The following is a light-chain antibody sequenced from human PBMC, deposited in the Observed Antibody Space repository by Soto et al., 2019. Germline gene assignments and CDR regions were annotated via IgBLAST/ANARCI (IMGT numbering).Light chain of an antibody. CDR2: WAS. CDR1: QSILYTSNNRNY. V-gene: IGKV4-1*01. CDR3: QQYYGTPPYT. Sequence: DIVMTQSPDSLAVSLGERATINCKSSQSILYTSNNRNYLAWYQQKPGQPPKLLIYWASIRESGVPDRFTGSGSGTDFPLTISSLQAEDVAVYYCQQYYGTPPYTFGQGTSLEIK. J-gene: IGKJ2*01.